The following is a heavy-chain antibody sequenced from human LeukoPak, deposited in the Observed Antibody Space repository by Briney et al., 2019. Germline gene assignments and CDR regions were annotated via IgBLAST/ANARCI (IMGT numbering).Heavy chain of an antibody. V-gene: IGHV4-4*07. D-gene: IGHD6-19*01. CDR3: ARRDISSGWSFDY. CDR1: GGSISKYH. J-gene: IGHJ4*02. CDR2: IHTSGST. Sequence: SETLSLTCTVSGGSISKYHWSWIRQPAGKGLEWIGQIHTSGSTNYNPPLKSRVTMSIDTPENQLSLTIRSVTAADTAVYYCARRDISSGWSFDYWGQGTLVTVSS.